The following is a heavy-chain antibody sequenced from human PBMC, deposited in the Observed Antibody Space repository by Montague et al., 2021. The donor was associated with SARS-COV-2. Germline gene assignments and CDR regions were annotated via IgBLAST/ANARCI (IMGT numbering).Heavy chain of an antibody. CDR2: ISHHRST. J-gene: IGHJ4*02. Sequence: SETLSLTCAIHSHGSQAQFWTSHVWTPGTNRARIREISHHRSTKYNPSLKSRITISVDTYRKQVSLRLTSVTAADTATYYCARGVYNRVLFIVSPRYYFDYWGQGNMVAVSA. V-gene: IGHV4-34*01. D-gene: IGHD3-10*01. CDR1: SHGSQAQF. CDR3: ARGVYNRVLFIVSPRYYFDY.